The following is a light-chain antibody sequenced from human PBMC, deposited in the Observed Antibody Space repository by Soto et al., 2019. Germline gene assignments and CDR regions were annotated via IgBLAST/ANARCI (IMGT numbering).Light chain of an antibody. CDR1: QGISSA. CDR3: QQFNSYPPT. Sequence: AIQLTQSPSSLSASVGDRVTITCRASQGISSALAWYQQKPGKAPKLLIYDASSLESGVPSRFSCSGSGTDFTLPIRSLQPEDFATYYCQQFNSYPPTFGGGTKVDIK. J-gene: IGKJ4*01. CDR2: DAS. V-gene: IGKV1-13*02.